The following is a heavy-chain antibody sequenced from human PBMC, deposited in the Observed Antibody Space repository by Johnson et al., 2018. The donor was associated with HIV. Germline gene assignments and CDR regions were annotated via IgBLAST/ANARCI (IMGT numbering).Heavy chain of an antibody. V-gene: IGHV3-9*01. CDR1: GFTFDDYA. CDR3: ARGRDGYNLDAFDI. CDR2: ISWNSGRI. D-gene: IGHD5-24*01. Sequence: VQLVESGGGLVQPGGSLRLSCAASGFTFDDYAMHWVRQAPGKGLEWVSGISWNSGRIGYADSVKGRFTISRDNSQNTLYLQMNSLRAEDTAVYYCARGRDGYNLDAFDIWGQGTMVTVSS. J-gene: IGHJ3*02.